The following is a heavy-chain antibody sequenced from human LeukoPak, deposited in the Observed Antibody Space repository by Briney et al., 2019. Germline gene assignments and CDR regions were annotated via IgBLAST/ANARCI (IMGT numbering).Heavy chain of an antibody. J-gene: IGHJ4*02. Sequence: SETLSLTCTVSGGSISSSSYYWGWIRQPPGKGLEWIGSIYSRGSTYYNPSLKSRVIVSSDMSKNQFSLMLNSVTAADTAVYYCARVTGYMIEDYFDYWGQGTLVTVSS. CDR3: ARVTGYMIEDYFDY. CDR1: GGSISSSSYY. V-gene: IGHV4-39*07. D-gene: IGHD3-22*01. CDR2: IYSRGST.